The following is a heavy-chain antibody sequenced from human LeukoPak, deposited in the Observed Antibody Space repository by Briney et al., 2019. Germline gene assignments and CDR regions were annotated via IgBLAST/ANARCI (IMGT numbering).Heavy chain of an antibody. Sequence: SGTLSLTCAVSGGSISSSNWWSWVRQPPGKGLEWIGEIYHSGSTNYNPSLKSRVTISVDKSKNQFSLKLSSVTAADMAVYYCATRYGSGSYYNGPIDYWGQGTLVTVSS. V-gene: IGHV4-4*02. CDR1: GGSISSSNW. CDR2: IYHSGST. D-gene: IGHD3-10*01. J-gene: IGHJ4*02. CDR3: ATRYGSGSYYNGPIDY.